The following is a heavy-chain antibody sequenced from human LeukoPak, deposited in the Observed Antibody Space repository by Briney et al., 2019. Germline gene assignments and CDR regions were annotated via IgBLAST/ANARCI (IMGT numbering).Heavy chain of an antibody. V-gene: IGHV3-7*03. CDR3: ARGGGLDV. CDR2: INHNGNVN. D-gene: IGHD3-16*01. J-gene: IGHJ6*02. Sequence: TGGSLRLSCVASGFTFSNYWMNWVRQAPGKGLEWVASINHNGNVNYYVDSVKGRFTISRDNAKNSLYLQMSNLRAEDTAVYFCARGGGLDVWGQGATVTVSS. CDR1: GFTFSNYW.